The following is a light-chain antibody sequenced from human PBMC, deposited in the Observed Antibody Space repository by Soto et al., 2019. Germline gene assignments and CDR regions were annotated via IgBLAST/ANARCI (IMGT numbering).Light chain of an antibody. J-gene: IGKJ2*02. CDR3: QQNGSSPRT. CDR1: QSVSSSY. CDR2: GAS. Sequence: EIVLTQSPGTLSLSPGERATLSCRASQSVSSSYLAWYQQKPGQAPRLLIYGASSRPTGIPDRFSGSGSRTDFTLTISRLEPDDRAVYYCQQNGSSPRTFGQGTKLEIK. V-gene: IGKV3-20*01.